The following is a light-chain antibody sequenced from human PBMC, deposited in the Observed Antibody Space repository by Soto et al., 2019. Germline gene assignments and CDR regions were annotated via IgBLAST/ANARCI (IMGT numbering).Light chain of an antibody. Sequence: QSVLTQPASVSGSPGQSITISCTGTSGDVGGYSHVSWYQQHPGKAPKLMIYDVTNRPSGVSTRFSGSKSGNTASLTISRLQAEDEAEYYCSSYTSSSTRVFGGGTKLTVL. CDR3: SSYTSSSTRV. CDR2: DVT. V-gene: IGLV2-14*01. J-gene: IGLJ2*01. CDR1: SGDVGGYSH.